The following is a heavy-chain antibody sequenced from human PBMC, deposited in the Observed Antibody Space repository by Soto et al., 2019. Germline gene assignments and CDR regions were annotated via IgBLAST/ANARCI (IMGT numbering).Heavy chain of an antibody. V-gene: IGHV3-23*01. Sequence: EVQVLESGGGLVQTGGSLRLSCAASGFTFSSYAMSWVRQAPGKGLEWVSGMSGSGGSTYYADSVKGRFTISRDNSKNTLYLQMNSLRAEDTAVYYCAKGRDVWDYWGQGTLVTVSS. J-gene: IGHJ4*02. CDR1: GFTFSSYA. CDR3: AKGRDVWDY. D-gene: IGHD3-16*01. CDR2: MSGSGGST.